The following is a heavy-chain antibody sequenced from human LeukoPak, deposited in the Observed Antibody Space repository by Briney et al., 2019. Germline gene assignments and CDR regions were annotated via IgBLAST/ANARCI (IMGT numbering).Heavy chain of an antibody. CDR3: ARDRGIAHCGGDCYAGAFDI. D-gene: IGHD2-21*01. V-gene: IGHV1-2*02. Sequence: ASVKVSCKASEYTFTGYYIHWVRQAPGQGLEWMGWINPKSGGANYAQKFQGRVTMTRDTSISTAYMELSRLRSDDTAVYYCARDRGIAHCGGDCYAGAFDIWGQGTMVTVSS. J-gene: IGHJ3*02. CDR1: EYTFTGYY. CDR2: INPKSGGA.